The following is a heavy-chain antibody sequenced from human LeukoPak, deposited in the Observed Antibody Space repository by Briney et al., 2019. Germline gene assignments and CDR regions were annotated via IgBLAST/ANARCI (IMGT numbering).Heavy chain of an antibody. CDR3: ARDESTAMVRHLDY. CDR2: INPSGGRT. J-gene: IGHJ4*02. V-gene: IGHV1-46*01. CDR1: GYTFTSYY. Sequence: ASVRVSCKASGYTFTSYYMHWVRQAPGQGLEWMGIINPSGGRTTYAQKFQGTVTMTSDTYTNTVYMELSSLRSEDTAFYYCARDESTAMVRHLDYWGQGTLVTVSS. D-gene: IGHD5-18*01.